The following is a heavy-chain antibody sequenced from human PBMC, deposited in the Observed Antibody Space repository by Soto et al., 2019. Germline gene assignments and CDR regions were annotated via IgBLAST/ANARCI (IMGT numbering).Heavy chain of an antibody. J-gene: IGHJ4*02. CDR3: ARLEYSSSQVSFDY. Sequence: EYLLISCKGSGYSFTSYLISWVRQMPGQGLEWMGRIDPSDSYTTYSPSFQGQVIISADKSISTAYLQWSSLKASDTAMYYCARLEYSSSQVSFDYWGQGTLVTVSS. D-gene: IGHD6-6*01. CDR2: IDPSDSYT. V-gene: IGHV5-10-1*01. CDR1: GYSFTSYL.